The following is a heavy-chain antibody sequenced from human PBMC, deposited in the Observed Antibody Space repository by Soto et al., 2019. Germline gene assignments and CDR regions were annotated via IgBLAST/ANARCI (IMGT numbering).Heavy chain of an antibody. V-gene: IGHV3-23*01. J-gene: IGHJ6*02. CDR3: AKSVPATGGDYYYGMDV. CDR1: GFTFSTYA. Sequence: EVQLLESGGGLVQPGESLRLSCAGSGFTFSTYALSWVRQAPGKGLEWVSVISGSGGSTYYADSVKGRFTISRDNSKNTLYLQMNSLRAEDTAVYYCAKSVPATGGDYYYGMDVWGQGTTVTVSS. D-gene: IGHD6-19*01. CDR2: ISGSGGST.